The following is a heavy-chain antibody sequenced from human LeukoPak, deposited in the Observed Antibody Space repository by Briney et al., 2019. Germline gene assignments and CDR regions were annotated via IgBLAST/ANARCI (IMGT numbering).Heavy chain of an antibody. D-gene: IGHD3-22*01. CDR2: ISHTGDI. Sequence: GGSLRLSCVASGFIFSNFEMNWVRRAPGKGLEWISHISHTGDIKYADSVKGRFTISRENAKNSHYLQMTSLRAEDTAVYYCARSSGSYRPFDSWGQGTLVTVSS. V-gene: IGHV3-48*03. CDR1: GFIFSNFE. J-gene: IGHJ4*02. CDR3: ARSSGSYRPFDS.